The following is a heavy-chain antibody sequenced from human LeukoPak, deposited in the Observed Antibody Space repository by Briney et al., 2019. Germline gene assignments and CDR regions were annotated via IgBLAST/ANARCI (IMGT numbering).Heavy chain of an antibody. D-gene: IGHD6-19*01. J-gene: IGHJ5*02. CDR2: IYSGGDT. Sequence: GGSLRLSCVASGFNVSTNYMSWVRQAPEKGLEWVSVIYSGGDTYNADSVEGRFTISRDNSKDMVHLQMNSLRVEDTAVYYCARDWGSSGWFDPWGQGTLVTVSS. V-gene: IGHV3-53*01. CDR1: GFNVSTNY. CDR3: ARDWGSSGWFDP.